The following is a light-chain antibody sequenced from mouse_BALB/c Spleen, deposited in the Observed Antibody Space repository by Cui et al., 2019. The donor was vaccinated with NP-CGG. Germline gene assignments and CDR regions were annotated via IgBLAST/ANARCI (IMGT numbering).Light chain of an antibody. V-gene: IGLV1*01. CDR2: GTN. J-gene: IGLJ1*01. Sequence: AVVIQESAPTTSPGETVTLTCRSSTGAVTTSNYANWVQEKPDHLFTGLIGGTNNRAPGVPARFSGSLIGDKAALTITGAQTDDEAIYFCALWYSNHWVFGGGTKLTVL. CDR3: ALWYSNHWV. CDR1: TGAVTTSNY.